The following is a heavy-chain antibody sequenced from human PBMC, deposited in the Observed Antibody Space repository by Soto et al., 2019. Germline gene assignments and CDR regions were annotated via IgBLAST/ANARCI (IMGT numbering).Heavy chain of an antibody. J-gene: IGHJ4*02. CDR3: AAWAEGATEVH. Sequence: GGSLRLSCETSGFSFSVYGMHWVRQAPGKGLEWVAVIWYDASKQFYAASVEGRFTISRDNSKAILYLQMNSLRAEDPAVYYFAAWAEGATEVHWGQGTLVTVSS. D-gene: IGHD2-15*01. CDR1: GFSFSVYG. CDR2: IWYDASKQ. V-gene: IGHV3-33*01.